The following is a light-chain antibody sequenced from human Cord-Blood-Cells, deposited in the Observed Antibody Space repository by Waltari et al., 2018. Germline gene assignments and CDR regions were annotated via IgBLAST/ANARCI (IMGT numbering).Light chain of an antibody. CDR3: QHSYSTLT. CDR2: AAS. CDR1: QSISSY. V-gene: IGKV1-39*01. J-gene: IGKJ5*01. Sequence: DIQMTQSPSSLSASVGDRVTITCRASQSISSYLNWYQQKPGKAPKLLIYAASSLQSGVPTRCGGSGSGTYFTLTSSRLQPEYFTTYYCQHSYSTLTFGQGTRLEIK.